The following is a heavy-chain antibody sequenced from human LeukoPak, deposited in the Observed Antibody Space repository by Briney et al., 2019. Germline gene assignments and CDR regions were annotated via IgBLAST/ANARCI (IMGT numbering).Heavy chain of an antibody. CDR1: GFSFSNYY. D-gene: IGHD2-21*01. CDR2: INGRGGII. CDR3: AREGDGSRYYFDY. V-gene: IGHV3-48*04. Sequence: GGSLRISCKASGFSFSNYYMNWVRQAPGKGLEWLSHINGRGGIINYADSVKGRFTISRDNAKNSLDLHMSSLGAEDTAVYYCAREGDGSRYYFDYWGQGILVTVSS. J-gene: IGHJ4*02.